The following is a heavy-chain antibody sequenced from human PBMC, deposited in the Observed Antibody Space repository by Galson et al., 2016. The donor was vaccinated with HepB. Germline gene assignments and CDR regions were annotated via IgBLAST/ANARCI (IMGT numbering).Heavy chain of an antibody. Sequence: TLSLTCSVSGVSISSYYWNWIRQTAGKGLEWIGRIYISGSTNYNPSLESRVTMSLDTSKNQFSLNLESVTAADTAVYYCARAGGFDYHFENWGQGILVTVSS. V-gene: IGHV4-4*07. D-gene: IGHD5-12*01. CDR1: GVSISSYY. J-gene: IGHJ4*02. CDR2: IYISGST. CDR3: ARAGGFDYHFEN.